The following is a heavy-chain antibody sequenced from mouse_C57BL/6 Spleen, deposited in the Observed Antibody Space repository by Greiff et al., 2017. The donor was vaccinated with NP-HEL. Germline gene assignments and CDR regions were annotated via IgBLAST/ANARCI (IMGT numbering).Heavy chain of an antibody. CDR2: INPSSGYT. V-gene: IGHV1-7*01. J-gene: IGHJ3*01. D-gene: IGHD2-4*01. CDR1: GYTFTSYW. Sequence: VQLQQSGAELAKPGASVKLSCKASGYTFTSYWMHWVKQRPGQGLEWIGYINPSSGYTKYNQKFKDKATLTADKSSSTAYMQLSSLTYEDSAVYYCAKGHDYDGAWFAYWGQGTLVTVSA. CDR3: AKGHDYDGAWFAY.